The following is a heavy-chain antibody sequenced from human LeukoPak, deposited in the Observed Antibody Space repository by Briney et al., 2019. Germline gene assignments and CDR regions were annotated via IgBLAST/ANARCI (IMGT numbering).Heavy chain of an antibody. CDR2: IKQDGSEK. CDR1: GFTFSSYW. CDR3: ARAYYYDSSGYYYRGYYFDY. J-gene: IGHJ4*02. D-gene: IGHD3-22*01. Sequence: GGSLRLSCAASGFTFSSYWMSWVRQAPGKGLEWVANIKQDGSEKYYVDSVKGRFTISRDNAKNSLYLQMNSLRAEDTAVYYCARAYYYDSSGYYYRGYYFDYWGQGTLVTVSS. V-gene: IGHV3-7*04.